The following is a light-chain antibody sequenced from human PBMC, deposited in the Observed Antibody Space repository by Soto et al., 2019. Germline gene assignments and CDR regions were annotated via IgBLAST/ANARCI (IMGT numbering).Light chain of an antibody. CDR1: QDISNY. CDR2: DAS. V-gene: IGKV1-33*01. CDR3: HRYNSVPLT. Sequence: DIQMTQSPSSLSASVGDRVTITCQASQDISNYLNWYQQKPGKAPKLLIYDASNLETGVPSRFSGSGSGTDFTFTISSLQPEDVATYFCHRYNSVPLTFGGGTKVDIK. J-gene: IGKJ4*01.